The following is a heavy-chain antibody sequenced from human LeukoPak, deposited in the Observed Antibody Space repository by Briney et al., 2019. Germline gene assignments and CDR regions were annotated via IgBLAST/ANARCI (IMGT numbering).Heavy chain of an antibody. Sequence: GGSLRLSCAASGFTFSDYWMSWVRQAPGKGLEWVANIKEDGSEKYYVDSVKGRFTISRDNAKKSLYLQMNSLRVQDTAVYYCVKDWGSEFASGSSYFDDWGQGILVTVSS. D-gene: IGHD3-10*01. CDR1: GFTFSDYW. V-gene: IGHV3-7*01. J-gene: IGHJ4*02. CDR3: VKDWGSEFASGSSYFDD. CDR2: IKEDGSEK.